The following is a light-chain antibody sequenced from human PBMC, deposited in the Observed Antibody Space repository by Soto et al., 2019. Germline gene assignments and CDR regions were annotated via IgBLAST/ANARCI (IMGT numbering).Light chain of an antibody. V-gene: IGKV3-11*01. Sequence: EIVLTQSPVTLSLSPGERATLSCRASQSVSTFLGWYQQKPGQAPRLLIFDASNRATGIPARFSGSGSGTVFTLTISGLEPEDFAVYYCHQRINWPLTFGGGTK. CDR3: HQRINWPLT. J-gene: IGKJ4*01. CDR2: DAS. CDR1: QSVSTF.